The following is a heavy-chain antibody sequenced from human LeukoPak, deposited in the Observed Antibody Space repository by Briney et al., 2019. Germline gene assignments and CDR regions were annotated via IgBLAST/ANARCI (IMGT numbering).Heavy chain of an antibody. CDR1: GFTFNHFS. D-gene: IGHD3-22*01. Sequence: GGSLRLSCAASGFTFNHFSVNWVRQAPGKGLEWVSYISSSSNTIYYADSVKGRFTIPRDNARNSLYLQMNSLRDEDTAVYYCAKDVSYDSSGFDYWGQGTLVTVSS. CDR2: ISSSSNTI. J-gene: IGHJ4*02. CDR3: AKDVSYDSSGFDY. V-gene: IGHV3-48*02.